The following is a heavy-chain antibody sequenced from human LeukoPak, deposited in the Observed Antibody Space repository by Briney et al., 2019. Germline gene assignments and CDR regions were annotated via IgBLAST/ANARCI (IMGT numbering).Heavy chain of an antibody. CDR3: ARDKAGSGSLYYYYYGMDV. Sequence: SQTLSLTCAISGDSVSSNSAAWNWIRQSPSRGLEWLGRTYYRSKWYNDYAVSVKSRITINPDTSKNQFSLQLNSVTSEDTAVYYCARDKAGSGSLYYYYYGMDVWGQGTTVTVSS. D-gene: IGHD3-10*01. CDR1: GDSVSSNSAA. J-gene: IGHJ6*02. CDR2: TYYRSKWYN. V-gene: IGHV6-1*01.